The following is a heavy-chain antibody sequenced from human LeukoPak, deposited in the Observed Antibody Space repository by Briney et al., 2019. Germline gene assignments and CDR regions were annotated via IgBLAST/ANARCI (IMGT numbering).Heavy chain of an antibody. D-gene: IGHD6-13*01. CDR1: GGSISSGGYY. V-gene: IGHV4-31*03. CDR3: ARHSSSWYNWFDP. CDR2: IYYSGST. Sequence: SQTLSLTCTVSGGSISSGGYYWSWIRQHPGKGLEWIGYIYYSGSTYYNPSLKSRVTISVDTSKNQFSLKLSSATAADTAVYYCARHSSSWYNWFDPWGQGTLVTVSS. J-gene: IGHJ5*02.